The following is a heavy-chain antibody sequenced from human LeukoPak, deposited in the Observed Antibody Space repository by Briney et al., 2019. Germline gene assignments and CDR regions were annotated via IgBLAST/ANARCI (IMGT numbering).Heavy chain of an antibody. J-gene: IGHJ4*01. CDR2: IGSDGDGT. CDR3: VSPVFINF. D-gene: IGHD1-20*01. CDR1: GFPFSTLG. Sequence: GGSLRLSCSASGFPFSTLGMHWVRQAPGKGLEHVSTIGSDGDGTYYADSVKDRFIISRDNSKNAVYLQMSSLRPEDMAVYYCVSPVFINFWGQGTLVTVSS. V-gene: IGHV3-64D*06.